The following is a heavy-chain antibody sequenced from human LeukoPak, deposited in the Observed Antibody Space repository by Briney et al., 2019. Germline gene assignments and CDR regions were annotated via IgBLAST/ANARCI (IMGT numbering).Heavy chain of an antibody. J-gene: IGHJ5*02. CDR2: AYHSGIT. V-gene: IGHV4-59*01. CDR1: GVSISSYD. D-gene: IGHD1-1*01. Sequence: SETLSLTCTVSGVSISSYDWSWIRQPPGKRLEWIGYAYHSGITNYNPSLKSRVTISVDTSESQFSLRLSSVTAADTAIYYCARHGGTFDPWGHGILVTVSS. CDR3: ARHGGTFDP.